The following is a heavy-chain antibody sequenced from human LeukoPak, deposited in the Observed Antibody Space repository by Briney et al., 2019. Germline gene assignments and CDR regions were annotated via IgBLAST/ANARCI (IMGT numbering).Heavy chain of an antibody. V-gene: IGHV3-48*02. CDR2: ISSTSGAV. CDR1: GFSFSRFG. Sequence: GGSLRLSCAASGFSFSRFGMNWVRQAPGKGLEWISHISSTSGAVYYADSVKGRFTISRGNAKNSLYLQMSSLRNEDTAIYYCAQKGGTDHWGQGTLVTVSS. J-gene: IGHJ4*02. CDR3: AQKGGTDH. D-gene: IGHD2-15*01.